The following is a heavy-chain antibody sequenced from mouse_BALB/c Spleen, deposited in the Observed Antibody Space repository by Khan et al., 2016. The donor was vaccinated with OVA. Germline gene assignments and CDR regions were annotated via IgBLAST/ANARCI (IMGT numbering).Heavy chain of an antibody. CDR3: ARNREPDYFDY. CDR1: GFSLTSHG. J-gene: IGHJ2*01. V-gene: IGHV2-9*02. CDR2: IWAGGST. Sequence: QVQLKQSGPGLVAPSQCLSITCTVSGFSLTSHGVHWVRQPPGKGLEWLGVIWAGGSTNYNSDLMSRLSISKDSSKSQVFLKMNSLQTDDTAMYYCARNREPDYFDYWGQGTTLTVSS.